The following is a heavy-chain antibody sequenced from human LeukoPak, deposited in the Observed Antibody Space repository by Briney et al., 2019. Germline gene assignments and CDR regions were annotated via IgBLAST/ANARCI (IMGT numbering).Heavy chain of an antibody. J-gene: IGHJ4*02. CDR2: ISVRGDYT. V-gene: IGHV3-23*01. Sequence: PGGSLGLSCAASGFTFTNYAMNWVRQAPGKGLHWVSTISVRGDYTYYADSVKGRFTISRDNSKNTLYLQMNSLRAEDTAVYYCAKGYTYGSDWGQGTLVTVFS. CDR3: AKGYTYGSD. CDR1: GFTFTNYA. D-gene: IGHD5-18*01.